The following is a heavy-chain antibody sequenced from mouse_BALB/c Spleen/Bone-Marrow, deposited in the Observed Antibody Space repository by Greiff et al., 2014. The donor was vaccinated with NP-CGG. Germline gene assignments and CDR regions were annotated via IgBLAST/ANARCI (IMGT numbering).Heavy chain of an antibody. V-gene: IGHV1-67*01. CDR3: ARPRQLGLAFYAMDY. Sequence: VQLKQSGPELVRPGVSVKISCKGSGYTFTDYAMHWVKQSHAKSLEWIGVISTYSGNTNYNQKFKGKATMTVDKSSSTAYMELARLTSGDSAIYYCARPRQLGLAFYAMDYWGQGTSVTVSS. CDR1: GYTFTDYA. J-gene: IGHJ4*01. D-gene: IGHD3-2*01. CDR2: ISTYSGNT.